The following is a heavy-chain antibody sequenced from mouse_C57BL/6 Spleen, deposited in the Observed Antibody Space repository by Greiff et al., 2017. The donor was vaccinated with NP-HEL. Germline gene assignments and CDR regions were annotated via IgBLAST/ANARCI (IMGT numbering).Heavy chain of an antibody. CDR1: GFTFSSYA. CDR2: ISDGGSYT. CDR3: ARDHMITTGRGYAMDY. Sequence: EVKLVESGGGLVKPGGSLKLSCAASGFTFSSYAMSWVRQTPEKRLEWVATISDGGSYTYYPDNVKGRFTISRDNAKNNLYLQMSHLKSEDTAMYYCARDHMITTGRGYAMDYWGQGTSVTVSS. D-gene: IGHD2-4*01. V-gene: IGHV5-4*01. J-gene: IGHJ4*01.